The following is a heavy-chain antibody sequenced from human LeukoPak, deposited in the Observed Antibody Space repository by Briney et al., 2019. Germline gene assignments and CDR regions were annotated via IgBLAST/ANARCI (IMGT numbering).Heavy chain of an antibody. J-gene: IGHJ3*02. CDR2: INHSGST. CDR3: ARGHMTNAFDI. CDR1: GGSFSGYY. Sequence: SETLSLTCAVYGGSFSGYYWSWIRQPPGKGLEWIGEINHSGSTNYNPSLKSRVTMSVDTSKNQFSLKLSSVTAADTAVYYCARGHMTNAFDIWGQGTMVTVSS. D-gene: IGHD4-17*01. V-gene: IGHV4-34*01.